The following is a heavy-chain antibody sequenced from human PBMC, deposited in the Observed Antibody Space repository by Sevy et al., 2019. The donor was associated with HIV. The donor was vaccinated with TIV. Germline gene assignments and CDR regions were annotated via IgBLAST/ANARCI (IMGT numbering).Heavy chain of an antibody. Sequence: GGSLRLSCAASGFTFSSYAMSWVRQAPGKGLEWVSVISGNGGYKYYADSVKGWCTISRDTSKNTLYLQMNSLRADDTAVYYCAKGSTSSSGVGDFDFWGQGTLVTVSS. CDR1: GFTFSSYA. D-gene: IGHD2-2*01. J-gene: IGHJ4*02. CDR2: ISGNGGYK. V-gene: IGHV3-23*01. CDR3: AKGSTSSSGVGDFDF.